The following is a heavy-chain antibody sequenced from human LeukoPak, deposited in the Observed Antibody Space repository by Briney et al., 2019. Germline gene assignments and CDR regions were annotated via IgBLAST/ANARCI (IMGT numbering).Heavy chain of an antibody. V-gene: IGHV3-23*01. Sequence: GGSLRLSCAASGFTFSTYAMSWVRQAPGKGLEWVSGIRDSGGSTFYADSVKGRFTISRDNSKNTLYLQMNSLRAEDTAVYYCAKGLYHYYGSGSYTLDYWGQGTLVTVSS. CDR3: AKGLYHYYGSGSYTLDY. CDR1: GFTFSTYA. D-gene: IGHD3-10*01. J-gene: IGHJ4*02. CDR2: IRDSGGST.